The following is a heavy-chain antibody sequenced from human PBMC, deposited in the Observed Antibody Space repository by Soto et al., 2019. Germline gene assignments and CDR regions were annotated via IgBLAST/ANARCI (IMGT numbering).Heavy chain of an antibody. Sequence: EVQLVESGGGLVQPGGSLRLSCAASGFTFSSYDMHWVRQATGKGLEWVSAIGTAGDTYYPGSVKGRFTISRENAKNSLYLQMNSLRAGDTAVYYCARGGGTGDYMVQFSFDLWGRGTLVTVSS. CDR1: GFTFSSYD. J-gene: IGHJ2*01. CDR2: IGTAGDT. CDR3: ARGGGTGDYMVQFSFDL. D-gene: IGHD4-17*01. V-gene: IGHV3-13*01.